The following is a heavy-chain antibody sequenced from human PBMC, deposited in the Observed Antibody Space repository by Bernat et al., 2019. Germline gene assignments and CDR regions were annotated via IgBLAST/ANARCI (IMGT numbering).Heavy chain of an antibody. CDR3: ARAGYSGYNPLFDY. D-gene: IGHD5-12*01. CDR2: INPHTGGT. Sequence: QAQLVQSGAEVKQPGASVKVSCKASGYSFSGYYMNWVRQAPGQGLEWVGSINPHTGGTKFAQKFQDWVTLTTDTSIDTAYMELNRLRSNDTAVYYCARAGYSGYNPLFDYWGQGTLVTVSS. CDR1: GYSFSGYY. J-gene: IGHJ4*02. V-gene: IGHV1-2*04.